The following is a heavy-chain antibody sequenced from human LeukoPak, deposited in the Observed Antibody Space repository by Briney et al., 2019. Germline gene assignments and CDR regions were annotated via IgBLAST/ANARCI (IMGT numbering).Heavy chain of an antibody. J-gene: IGHJ4*02. CDR3: ATGYCSSTNCRIDY. V-gene: IGHV1-69*05. CDR1: GGTFSSYA. CDR2: IIPIFGTA. Sequence: ASVKVSCKASGGTFSSYAISWVRQAPGQGLEWMGGIIPIFGTANYAQKFQGRVTITTDKPTSTAYMELRSLRSDDTAVYYCATGYCSSTNCRIDYWGQGTLVSVSS. D-gene: IGHD2-2*03.